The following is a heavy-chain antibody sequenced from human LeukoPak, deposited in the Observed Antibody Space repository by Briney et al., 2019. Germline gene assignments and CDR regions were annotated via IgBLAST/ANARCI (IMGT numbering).Heavy chain of an antibody. J-gene: IGHJ4*02. V-gene: IGHV3-53*01. D-gene: IGHD6-6*01. CDR1: GFTVSNNY. CDR3: ASLSLGHY. CDR2: IYSGGST. Sequence: PGGSLRLSCAASGFTVSNNYMSWVRQAPGKGLEWVSVIYSGGSTYYADSVNGRFTISRDTSKNTLSLQMNSLRAEDTAVYYCASLSLGHYWGQGTLVTVSS.